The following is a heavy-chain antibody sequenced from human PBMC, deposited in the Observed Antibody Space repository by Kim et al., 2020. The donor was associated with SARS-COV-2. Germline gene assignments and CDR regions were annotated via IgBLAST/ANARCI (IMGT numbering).Heavy chain of an antibody. CDR2: ISGSGGST. CDR3: AKVGYRGYYDSSGSIDY. V-gene: IGHV3-23*01. J-gene: IGHJ4*02. D-gene: IGHD3-22*01. Sequence: GGSLRLSCAASGFTFSSYAMSWVRQAPGKGLEWVSAISGSGGSTYYADSVKGRFTISRDNSKNTLYLQMNSLRAEDTAVYYCAKVGYRGYYDSSGSIDYWGQGTLVTVSS. CDR1: GFTFSSYA.